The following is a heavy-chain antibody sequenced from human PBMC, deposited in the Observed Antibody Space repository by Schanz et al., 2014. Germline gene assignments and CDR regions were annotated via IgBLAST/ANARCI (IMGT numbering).Heavy chain of an antibody. CDR3: AKDRGGDYEVSYYYGMDV. CDR1: GFTFSSYA. Sequence: QEQLVESGGGAVQPGRSLRLSCAASGFTFSSYAVDWIRQAPGQGLEWVSFISYDGSLKSYLDSVKGRFTISRDNSNNTLSLQMNSLRNEDTAVYYCAKDRGGDYEVSYYYGMDVWGQGTTVTVSS. CDR2: ISYDGSLK. J-gene: IGHJ6*02. D-gene: IGHD4-17*01. V-gene: IGHV3-30-3*01.